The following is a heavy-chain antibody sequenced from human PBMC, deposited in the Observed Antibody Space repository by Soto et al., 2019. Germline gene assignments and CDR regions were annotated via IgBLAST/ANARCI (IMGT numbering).Heavy chain of an antibody. J-gene: IGHJ5*02. Sequence: EVQLVESGGGLVQPGGSLRLSCAASGFTFSSYWMSWVRQAPGKGLEWVANIKQDGSEKYYVDSVKGRFTISRDNAKNSLYLQMNSLRAEDTAVYYCATSSYDFWSGRENWFDPWGQGTLVTVSS. D-gene: IGHD3-3*01. V-gene: IGHV3-7*01. CDR2: IKQDGSEK. CDR1: GFTFSSYW. CDR3: ATSSYDFWSGRENWFDP.